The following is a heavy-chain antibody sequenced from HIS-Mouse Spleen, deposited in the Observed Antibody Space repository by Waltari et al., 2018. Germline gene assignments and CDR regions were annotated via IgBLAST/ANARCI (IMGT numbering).Heavy chain of an antibody. CDR2: ISPILGIA. V-gene: IGHV1-69*04. J-gene: IGHJ4*02. Sequence: QVQLVQSGAEVKKPGSSVKVSCKASGGTFSSYAIRWVRQAPGQGLEWMGRISPILGIANYAQKFQGRVTITADKSTRTAYMELSSLRSEDTAVYYCARDQMETGDPDYWGQGTLVTVSS. CDR3: ARDQMETGDPDY. D-gene: IGHD7-27*01. CDR1: GGTFSSYA.